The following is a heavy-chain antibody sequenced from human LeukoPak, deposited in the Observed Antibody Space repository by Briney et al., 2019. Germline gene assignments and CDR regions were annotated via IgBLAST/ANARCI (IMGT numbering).Heavy chain of an antibody. V-gene: IGHV1-18*01. D-gene: IGHD3-22*01. CDR3: ARVVHRSYYYDSSGYPAPMDFDY. J-gene: IGHJ4*02. CDR1: GYTFTSYG. Sequence: ASVKVSCKASGYTFTSYGISWVRQAPGQGLEWMGWISAYNGNTNYAQKLQGRVTMTTDTSTSTAYMELRSQRCDDTAVYYCARVVHRSYYYDSSGYPAPMDFDYWGQGTLVTVSS. CDR2: ISAYNGNT.